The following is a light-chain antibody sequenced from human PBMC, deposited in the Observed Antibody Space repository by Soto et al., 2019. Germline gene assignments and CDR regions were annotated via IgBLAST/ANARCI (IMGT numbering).Light chain of an antibody. J-gene: IGKJ4*01. CDR2: GAS. CDR1: QSISSN. CDR3: QQYHQWPPVT. Sequence: ETVMTQSPATLSVSPGERATLSCRASQSISSNLAWYQQKPGQAPRLLIYGASTRATGIPARFTGSGSGTEFTLTISSLQSEDFAVYYCQQYHQWPPVTFGGGTKVEIK. V-gene: IGKV3-15*01.